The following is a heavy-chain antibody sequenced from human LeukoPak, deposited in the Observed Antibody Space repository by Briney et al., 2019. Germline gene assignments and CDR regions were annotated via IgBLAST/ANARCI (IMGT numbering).Heavy chain of an antibody. Sequence: SVKVSCKASGGTFSSYAISWVRQAPGQGLEWMGGIIPIFGTANYAQKFQGRVTITTDESTSTAYMELSSLRSEGTAVYYCARLEGSRIDPWGQGTLVTVSS. D-gene: IGHD6-6*01. CDR1: GGTFSSYA. CDR3: ARLEGSRIDP. J-gene: IGHJ5*02. V-gene: IGHV1-69*05. CDR2: IIPIFGTA.